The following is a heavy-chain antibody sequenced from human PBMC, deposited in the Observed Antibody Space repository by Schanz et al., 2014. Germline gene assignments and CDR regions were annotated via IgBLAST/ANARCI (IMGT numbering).Heavy chain of an antibody. CDR1: GCTFSNYG. D-gene: IGHD3-3*01. CDR2: ISGSGGST. Sequence: EVQLVESGGGLVQPGESLRLSCAVSGCTFSNYGMGWVRQAPGKGLEWVSAISGSGGSTYYADSVKGRFTISRDNAKNSLYLQMNSLRAEDTAVYYCARDKGGYYPFDYWGQGTLVTVSS. V-gene: IGHV3-23*04. CDR3: ARDKGGYYPFDY. J-gene: IGHJ4*02.